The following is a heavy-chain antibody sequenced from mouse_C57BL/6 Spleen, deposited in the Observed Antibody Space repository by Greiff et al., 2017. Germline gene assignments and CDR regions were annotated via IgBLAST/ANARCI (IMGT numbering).Heavy chain of an antibody. CDR2: INPSTGGT. CDR3: ARSWVDY. Sequence: VQLKQSGPELVKPGASVKISCKASGYSFTGYYMNWVKQSPEKSLEWIGEINPSTGGTTYNQKFKAKATLTVDKSSSTAYMQLKSLTSEDSAVYYCARSWVDYWGQGTTLTVSS. D-gene: IGHD4-1*01. V-gene: IGHV1-42*01. CDR1: GYSFTGYY. J-gene: IGHJ2*01.